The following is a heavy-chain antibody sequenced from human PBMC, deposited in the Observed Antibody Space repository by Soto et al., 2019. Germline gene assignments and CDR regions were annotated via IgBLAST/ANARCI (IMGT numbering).Heavy chain of an antibody. J-gene: IGHJ6*02. Sequence: QVQLRESGPGLVKPSETLSLTCTVYGGSVSSGIYHWSWIRQSPGKGLEWVGHIFYSGSTNYGPSLKSRVTISVDTSKNQFSLKLTSVTAADTAVYYCARHQRSGTYSRHNYYDGTDVWGQGTTVTVSS. D-gene: IGHD1-26*01. CDR2: IFYSGST. CDR3: ARHQRSGTYSRHNYYDGTDV. CDR1: GGSVSSGIYH. V-gene: IGHV4-61*01.